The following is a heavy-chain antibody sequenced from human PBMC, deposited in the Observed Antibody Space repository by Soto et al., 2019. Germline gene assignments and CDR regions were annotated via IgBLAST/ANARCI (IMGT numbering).Heavy chain of an antibody. CDR1: GGTFSSHA. CDR3: ATGSFTSTGGRIGSHYNAMDV. Sequence: SVKVSCKSSGGTFSSHAINWVRQAPGQGLEWMGGIIPIFGTANFAKKFQGRVTITADESTTTAYMELSSLTSEDTAVYYCATGSFTSTGGRIGSHYNAMDVWGQGTTVTVSS. CDR2: IIPIFGTA. J-gene: IGHJ6*02. D-gene: IGHD1-1*01. V-gene: IGHV1-69*13.